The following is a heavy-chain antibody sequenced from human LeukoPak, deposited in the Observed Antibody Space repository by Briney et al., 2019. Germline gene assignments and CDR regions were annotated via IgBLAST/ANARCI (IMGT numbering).Heavy chain of an antibody. Sequence: PGGSLRLSCAASGFTFSSYGMHWVRQAPGKGLEWVAVIWYDGSNKYYADSVKGRFTISRDNSKNTLYLQMNSLRAEDTAVYYCARDYGGNSRWFDPRGQGTLVTVSS. CDR1: GFTFSSYG. CDR3: ARDYGGNSRWFDP. CDR2: IWYDGSNK. D-gene: IGHD4-23*01. J-gene: IGHJ5*02. V-gene: IGHV3-33*01.